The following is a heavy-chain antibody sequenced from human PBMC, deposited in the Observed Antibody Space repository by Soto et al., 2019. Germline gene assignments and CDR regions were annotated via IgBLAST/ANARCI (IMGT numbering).Heavy chain of an antibody. CDR1: GFTFNNYA. J-gene: IGHJ6*02. V-gene: IGHV3-23*01. CDR3: ARGDPREELSIYYYYYYGMDV. CDR2: VLQTGGGT. Sequence: LRLSCAASGFTFNNYAMTWVRQAPGKGPEWVSTVLQTGGGTFYADSVRGRFIISRDNSKNTLYLQMNSLRAEDTAVYYCARGDPREELSIYYYYYYGMDVWGQGTTVTGS. D-gene: IGHD1-26*01.